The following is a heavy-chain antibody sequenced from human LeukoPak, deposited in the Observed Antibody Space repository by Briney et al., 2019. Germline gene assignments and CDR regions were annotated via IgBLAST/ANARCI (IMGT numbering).Heavy chain of an antibody. V-gene: IGHV4-38-2*02. J-gene: IGHJ2*01. CDR1: GYSISSGYY. CDR3: ARPRTVVTPEWYFDL. Sequence: SETLSLTCTVSGYSISSGYYWGWIRQPPGKGLEWIGSIYHSGSTYYNPSLKSRVTISVDTSKNQFSLKLSSVTAADTAVYYCARPRTVVTPEWYFDLWGRGTLVTVSS. D-gene: IGHD4-23*01. CDR2: IYHSGST.